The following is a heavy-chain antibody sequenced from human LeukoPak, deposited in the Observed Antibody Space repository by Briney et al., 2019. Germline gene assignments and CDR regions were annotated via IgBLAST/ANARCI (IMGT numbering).Heavy chain of an antibody. Sequence: PGGSLRLSCAASGFTFSDYYMSWIRQAPGKGLEWVSYISSSGSTIYYADSVKGRFTISRDNSKNTLYLQMNSLRAEDTAVYYCARGDYVRIYYYGMDVWGQGTTVTVSS. D-gene: IGHD4-17*01. CDR1: GFTFSDYY. CDR2: ISSSGSTI. CDR3: ARGDYVRIYYYGMDV. J-gene: IGHJ6*02. V-gene: IGHV3-11*04.